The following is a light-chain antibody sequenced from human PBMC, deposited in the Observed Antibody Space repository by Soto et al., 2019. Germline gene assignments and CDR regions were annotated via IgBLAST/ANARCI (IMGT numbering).Light chain of an antibody. J-gene: IGKJ1*01. V-gene: IGKV3-20*01. Sequence: EIVLTQSPGTLSLSPGERATLSCRASQSGSSSYLAWYQQKPGQAPRPLIYGASRSAIGIPDRFSGSGSGTDFPLTISRLEPVDFAVYFCLQYGSSPRTFAQGTKVEIK. CDR1: QSGSSSY. CDR2: GAS. CDR3: LQYGSSPRT.